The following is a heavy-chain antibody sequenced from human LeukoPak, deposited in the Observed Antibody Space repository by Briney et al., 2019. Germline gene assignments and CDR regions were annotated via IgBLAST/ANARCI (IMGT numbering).Heavy chain of an antibody. V-gene: IGHV3-23*01. CDR3: AKPSVAGYFDY. CDR1: GFTFSSYA. Sequence: GGSLRLSCAASGFTFSSYAMSWVRQAPGKGLEWVSAISGSGGSTYYADSVKGWFTISRDNSKSTLYLQMNSLRAEDTAVYYCAKPSVAGYFDYWGQGTLVTVSS. J-gene: IGHJ4*02. D-gene: IGHD6-19*01. CDR2: ISGSGGST.